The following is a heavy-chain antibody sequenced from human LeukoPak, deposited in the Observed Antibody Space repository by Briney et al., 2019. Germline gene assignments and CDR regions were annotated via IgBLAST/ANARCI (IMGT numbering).Heavy chain of an antibody. Sequence: PSETLSLTCTVSGGSISRSSYYWGWIRQPPGKGLEWIGSIYYSGSTYYNPSLKSRVTISVDTSKSQFSLKLSSVTAADTAVYYCARHSHYGDLADYWGQGSLVTVSS. J-gene: IGHJ4*02. CDR1: GGSISRSSYY. CDR3: ARHSHYGDLADY. D-gene: IGHD4-17*01. V-gene: IGHV4-39*01. CDR2: IYYSGST.